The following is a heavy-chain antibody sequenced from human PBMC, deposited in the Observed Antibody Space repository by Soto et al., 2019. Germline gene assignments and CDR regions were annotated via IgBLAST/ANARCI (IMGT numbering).Heavy chain of an antibody. D-gene: IGHD4-4*01. CDR3: ARATDYRENYYYYYGLDV. V-gene: IGHV3-30-3*01. CDR2: MSYDGSTK. J-gene: IGHJ6*02. Sequence: QVQLVESGGGVVQPGRSLRLSCAASGFTFSSYTMHWVRQAPGKGLEWVAVMSYDGSTKYYADSVKGRFTISRDNSKNTLYLQVNSLRAEDTAVYYCARATDYRENYYYYYGLDVWGQGTTVTV. CDR1: GFTFSSYT.